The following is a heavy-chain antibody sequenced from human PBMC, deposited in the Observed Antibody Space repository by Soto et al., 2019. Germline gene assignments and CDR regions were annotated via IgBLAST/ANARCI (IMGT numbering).Heavy chain of an antibody. CDR2: ISWNGVST. V-gene: IGHV3-20*04. CDR3: ARAGYGDYQGYYYMDV. Sequence: EVQLEESGGGAVRPGGSLRLSCEASGFYYDEYGMSWVRQVPGKGLEWVSGISWNGVSTVYADSVKGRFTISRDNAKNSLYLQMNSLRAEDTALYYCARAGYGDYQGYYYMDVWGKGTTVTVSS. CDR1: GFYYDEYG. J-gene: IGHJ6*03. D-gene: IGHD4-17*01.